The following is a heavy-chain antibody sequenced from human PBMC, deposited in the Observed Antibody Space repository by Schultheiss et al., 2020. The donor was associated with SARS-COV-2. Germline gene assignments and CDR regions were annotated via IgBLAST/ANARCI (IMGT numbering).Heavy chain of an antibody. V-gene: IGHV3-NL1*01. Sequence: GGSLRLSCAASGFTFSAHYMDWVRQAPGKGLEWVSAISGGGGSTYYADSVKGRFTISRDNSKNTLYLQMNSLRAEDTAVYYCAKDSAAMVNYYYYGMDVWGQGTTVTVSS. J-gene: IGHJ6*02. CDR1: GFTFSAHY. CDR2: ISGGGGST. CDR3: AKDSAAMVNYYYYGMDV. D-gene: IGHD5-18*01.